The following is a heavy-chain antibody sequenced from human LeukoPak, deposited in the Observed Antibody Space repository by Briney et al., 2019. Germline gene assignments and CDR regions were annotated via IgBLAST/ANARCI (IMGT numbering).Heavy chain of an antibody. CDR3: ASIVATHSYHDSKDAFDI. J-gene: IGHJ3*02. V-gene: IGHV1-2*02. D-gene: IGHD5-12*01. CDR2: INPNSGGT. CDR1: GYTFTGYY. Sequence: ASVKVSCKASGYTFTGYYMHWVRQAPGQGLEWMGWINPNSGGTNYAQKFQGRVTMTRDTSISTAYMELSRLRSDDTAVYYCASIVATHSYHDSKDAFDIWGQGTMVTVSS.